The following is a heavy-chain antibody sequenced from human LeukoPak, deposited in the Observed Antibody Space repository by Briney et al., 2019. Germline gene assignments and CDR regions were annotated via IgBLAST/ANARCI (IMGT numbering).Heavy chain of an antibody. J-gene: IGHJ4*02. V-gene: IGHV1-2*06. CDR2: INPNSGGT. CDR3: AANFDWLPFDY. Sequence: GASVKVSCKASGYTFTGYYMHWVRQAPGQGLEWMGRINPNSGGTNHAQKFQGRVTMTRDTSISTAYMELSRLRSDDTAVYYCAANFDWLPFDYWGQGTLVTVSS. D-gene: IGHD3-9*01. CDR1: GYTFTGYY.